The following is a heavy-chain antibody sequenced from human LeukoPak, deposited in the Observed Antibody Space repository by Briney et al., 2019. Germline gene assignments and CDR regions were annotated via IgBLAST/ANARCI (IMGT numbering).Heavy chain of an antibody. CDR1: GYTFTGYY. V-gene: IGHV1-2*02. D-gene: IGHD4-23*01. J-gene: IGHJ4*02. CDR2: INPNSGGT. Sequence: ASVKVSCKASGYTFTGYYMHWVRQAPGQGLEWMGWINPNSGGTNYAQKFQGRVTMTRDTSISTAYMELSRLRSDDTAVYYCARDSYGGNSRVGDYWGQGTLVTVSS. CDR3: ARDSYGGNSRVGDY.